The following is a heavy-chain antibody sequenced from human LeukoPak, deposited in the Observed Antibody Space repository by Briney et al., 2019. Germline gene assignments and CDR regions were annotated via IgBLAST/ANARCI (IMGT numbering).Heavy chain of an antibody. Sequence: SETLSLTCTVSGGSIRIYYWSWIRQPPGKGLEWIGYIYYSGSTNYNPSLKSRVTISVDTSKNQFSLKLSSVTAADTAVYYCASSLPFRWLFPLDVWGKGTTVTVSS. J-gene: IGHJ6*04. CDR1: GGSIRIYY. CDR3: ASSLPFRWLFPLDV. D-gene: IGHD3-22*01. V-gene: IGHV4-59*01. CDR2: IYYSGST.